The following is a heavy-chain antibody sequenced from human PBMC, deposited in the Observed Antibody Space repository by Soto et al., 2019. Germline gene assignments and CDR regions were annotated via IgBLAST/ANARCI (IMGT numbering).Heavy chain of an antibody. CDR2: IYYSGST. J-gene: IGHJ4*02. CDR3: ARTVEDVGGSGSYYTITDY. V-gene: IGHV4-61*01. Sequence: SETLSLTCTVSGGSVSSGSYYRSWIRQPPGKGLEWIGYIYYSGSTNYNPSLKSRVTISVDTSKNQFSLKLSSVTAADTAVYYCARTVEDVGGSGSYYTITDYWGQGTLVTVSS. CDR1: GGSVSSGSYY. D-gene: IGHD3-10*01.